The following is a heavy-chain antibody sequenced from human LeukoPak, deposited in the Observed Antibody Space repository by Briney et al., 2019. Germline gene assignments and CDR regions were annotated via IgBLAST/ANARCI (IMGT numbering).Heavy chain of an antibody. J-gene: IGHJ4*02. CDR1: GFTFSSYG. CDR3: ARDTGGGYSCYDC. V-gene: IGHV3-7*01. D-gene: IGHD5-18*01. CDR2: IKQDGSEK. Sequence: QTGGSLRLSCAASGFTFSSYGMTWIRQAPGKGLEGVANIKQDGSEKYYVDSVKGRFTISRDNAKNSLYLQMNSLRAEDTAVYYCARDTGGGYSCYDCWGQGTLVTVSS.